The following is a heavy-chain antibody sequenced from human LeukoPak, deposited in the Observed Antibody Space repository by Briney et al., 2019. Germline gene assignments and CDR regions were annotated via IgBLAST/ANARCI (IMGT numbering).Heavy chain of an antibody. CDR2: IYSGGST. Sequence: TGGSLRLSCAASGFTVSSKYMSWVRQAPGKGLEWVSVIYSGGSTYYADSVKGRFTISRDNSKNTLYLQMNSLRAEDTAVYYCASPGRVQQQLWDYYYGMDVWGKGTTVTVSS. D-gene: IGHD6-13*01. CDR3: ASPGRVQQQLWDYYYGMDV. V-gene: IGHV3-53*01. CDR1: GFTVSSKY. J-gene: IGHJ6*04.